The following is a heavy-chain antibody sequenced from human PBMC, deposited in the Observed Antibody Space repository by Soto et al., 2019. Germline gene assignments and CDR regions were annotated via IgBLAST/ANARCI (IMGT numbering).Heavy chain of an antibody. J-gene: IGHJ4*01. CDR1: GFTFASYA. V-gene: IGHV3-23*01. CDR2: ISDSGNST. CDR3: ERDRYGDTMWGQEQFDY. Sequence: QPGGSLRLSCAASGFTFASYAMSWVRQAPGKGLQWVSTISDSGNSTYSADSVKGRFTISRDNSKSTMYLQMNSLREEDTAVYYCERDRYGDTMWGQEQFDYWGHGPLVTVSS. D-gene: IGHD4-17*01.